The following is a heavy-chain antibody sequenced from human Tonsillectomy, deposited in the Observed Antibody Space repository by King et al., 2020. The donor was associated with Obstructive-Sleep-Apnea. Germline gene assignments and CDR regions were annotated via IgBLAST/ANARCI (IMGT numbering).Heavy chain of an antibody. Sequence: QLVQSGAEVKKPGSSVKVSCKASGGTFSSYGIICVRQAPGHGLEWMGGIIPILDIVNYAQKFQGRVTITADKSTSAAYMELNSLKSEDTAVYYCARRLTFGSGSYYKALMGYYGLDVWGQGTTVTVSS. CDR3: ARRLTFGSGSYYKALMGYYGLDV. V-gene: IGHV1-69*10. CDR2: IIPILDIV. CDR1: GGTFSSYG. D-gene: IGHD3-10*01. J-gene: IGHJ6*02.